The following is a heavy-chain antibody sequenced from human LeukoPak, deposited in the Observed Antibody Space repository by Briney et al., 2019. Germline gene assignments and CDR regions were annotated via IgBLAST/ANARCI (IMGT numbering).Heavy chain of an antibody. V-gene: IGHV3-74*01. J-gene: IGHJ4*02. CDR3: ARGGIAARRNFAY. D-gene: IGHD6-6*01. CDR1: GFTFSDYY. Sequence: PGGSLRLSCAASGFTFSDYYMSWIRQAPGKGLVWVSRINSDGSSTSYADSVKGRFTISRDNAKNTLYLQMNSLRAEDTAVYYCARGGIAARRNFAYWGQGTLVTVSS. CDR2: INSDGSST.